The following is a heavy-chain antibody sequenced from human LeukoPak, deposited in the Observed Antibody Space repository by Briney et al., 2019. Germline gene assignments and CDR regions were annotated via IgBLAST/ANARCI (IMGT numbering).Heavy chain of an antibody. CDR1: RFTFSGYW. D-gene: IGHD1-26*01. CDR3: AKYGPQDSGSSHFDY. Sequence: GGSLRLSCAASRFTFSGYWMSWVRQAPGKGLEWVSVIYSGGSTYYADSVKGRFTTSRDNSKNTLFLQMNSLRAEDTAIYYCAKYGPQDSGSSHFDYWGQGALVTVSS. CDR2: IYSGGST. V-gene: IGHV3-53*01. J-gene: IGHJ4*02.